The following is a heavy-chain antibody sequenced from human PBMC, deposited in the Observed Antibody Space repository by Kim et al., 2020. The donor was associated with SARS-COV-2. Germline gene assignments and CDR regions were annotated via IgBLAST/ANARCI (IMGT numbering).Heavy chain of an antibody. Sequence: PSLKSPVTISVDPSKNQFSLKLSSVTAADTAVYYCARGYDGDYYYYGMDVWGQGTTVTVSS. CDR3: ARGYDGDYYYYGMDV. V-gene: IGHV4-34*01. D-gene: IGHD4-17*01. J-gene: IGHJ6*02.